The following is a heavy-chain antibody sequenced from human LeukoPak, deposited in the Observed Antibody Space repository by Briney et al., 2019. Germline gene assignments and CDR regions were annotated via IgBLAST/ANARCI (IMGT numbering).Heavy chain of an antibody. CDR1: GGSLSGYY. CDR3: ARGVGSSSWYDSDNWFDP. D-gene: IGHD6-13*01. Sequence: PSETLSLTCAVYGGSLSGYYWSWIRQPPGKGLEWIGQINHSGSTNYNPSLKSRVTISVDTSKNQFSLKLSSVTAADTAVYYCARGVGSSSWYDSDNWFDPWGQGTLVTVSS. V-gene: IGHV4-34*01. J-gene: IGHJ5*02. CDR2: INHSGST.